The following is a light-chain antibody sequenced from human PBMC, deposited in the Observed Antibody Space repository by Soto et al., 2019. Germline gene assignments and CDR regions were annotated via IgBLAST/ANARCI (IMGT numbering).Light chain of an antibody. V-gene: IGLV4-69*01. Sequence: QPVLTQSPSASASLGASVKLTCTLSSGHSSYAIAWHQQQPEKGPRYLMKLNSDGSHSKGDGIPDRFSGSSSGAERYLTISSLQSEDEADYYCQTWGTGIRVFVGGTKLTV. CDR1: SGHSSYA. CDR2: LNSDGSH. J-gene: IGLJ3*02. CDR3: QTWGTGIRV.